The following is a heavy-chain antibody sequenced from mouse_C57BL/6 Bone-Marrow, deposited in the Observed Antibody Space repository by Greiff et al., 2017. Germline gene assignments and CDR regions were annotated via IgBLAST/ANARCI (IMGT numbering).Heavy chain of an antibody. V-gene: IGHV1-19*01. CDR2: INPYNGGT. CDR3: AALYAMDD. Sequence: EVQLQQSGPVLVKPGASVKMSCKASGYTFTDYYMNWVKQSHGKSLEWIGVINPYNGGTSYTQNFKGPATLTGDKSSSTAYMELNSLTSEYSAVFYCAALYAMDDWGQGTSVTVSS. J-gene: IGHJ4*01. CDR1: GYTFTDYY.